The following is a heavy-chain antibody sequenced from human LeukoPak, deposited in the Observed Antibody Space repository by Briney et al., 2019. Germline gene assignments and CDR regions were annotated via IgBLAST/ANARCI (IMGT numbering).Heavy chain of an antibody. CDR1: GYTFTSYG. D-gene: IGHD3-22*01. J-gene: IGHJ4*02. Sequence: ASVTVSCKASGYTFTSYGISWVRQAPGQGLEWMGWISAYNGNTNYAQKLQGRVTMTTDTSTSTAYMELRSLRSDDTAVYYCATNYYDSSGYYASPFDYWGQGTLVTVSS. V-gene: IGHV1-18*01. CDR3: ATNYYDSSGYYASPFDY. CDR2: ISAYNGNT.